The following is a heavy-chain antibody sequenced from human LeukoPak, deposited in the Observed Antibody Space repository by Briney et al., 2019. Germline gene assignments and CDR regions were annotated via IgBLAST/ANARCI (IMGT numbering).Heavy chain of an antibody. CDR3: AKDHQYDFDY. J-gene: IGHJ4*02. D-gene: IGHD2-2*01. Sequence: ASVKVSCKASGYTFSNYGISWVRQAPGQRLEWMGWICAYNGNTNYVQKFQGRVTMTTDTSARTAYMELRSLRSDDTAVYYCAKDHQYDFDYWGQGTLVTVSS. V-gene: IGHV1-18*01. CDR2: ICAYNGNT. CDR1: GYTFSNYG.